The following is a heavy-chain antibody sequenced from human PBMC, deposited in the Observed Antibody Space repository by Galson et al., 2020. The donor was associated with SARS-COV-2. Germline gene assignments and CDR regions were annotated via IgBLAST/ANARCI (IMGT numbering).Heavy chain of an antibody. Sequence: SGPTLVKPTQTLTLTCTFSGFSLSTSGMRVSWIRQPPGKALEWLARIDWDDDKFYSTSLKTRLTISKDTSKNQVVLTMTNMDPVDTATYYCARTHYDILTGYYNPFGYWGQGTLVTVSS. CDR1: GFSLSTSGMR. J-gene: IGHJ4*02. D-gene: IGHD3-9*01. CDR2: IDWDDDK. CDR3: ARTHYDILTGYYNPFGY. V-gene: IGHV2-70*04.